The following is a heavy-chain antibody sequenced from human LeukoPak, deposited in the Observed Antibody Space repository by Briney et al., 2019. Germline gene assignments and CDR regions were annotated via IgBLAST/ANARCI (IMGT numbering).Heavy chain of an antibody. CDR3: ARESSVSGWYIY. V-gene: IGHV3-53*04. CDR2: IYAGGTT. J-gene: IGHJ4*02. D-gene: IGHD6-19*01. CDR1: GFTVSNSF. Sequence: PGGSLRLSCVASGFTVSNSFMGWVRQAPGTGLEWVSGIYAGGTTYHADSVQGRFTISRHNSENTLYLQMNSLRPEDTAVYYCARESSVSGWYIYWGQGTLVTVSS.